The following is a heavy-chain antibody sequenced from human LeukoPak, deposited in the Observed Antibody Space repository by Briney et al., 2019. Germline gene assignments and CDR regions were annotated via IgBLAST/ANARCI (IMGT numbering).Heavy chain of an antibody. J-gene: IGHJ6*02. CDR1: GGSISSYY. CDR2: IYTSGST. Sequence: SETLSLTCTVSGGSISSYYWSWIRQPAGKGLEWIGRIYTSGSTNYNPSLKSRVTKSVDTSKNQFSLKLSSVTAADTAVYYCARGKVTMVRGTDGMDVWGQGTTVTVSS. D-gene: IGHD3-10*01. CDR3: ARGKVTMVRGTDGMDV. V-gene: IGHV4-4*07.